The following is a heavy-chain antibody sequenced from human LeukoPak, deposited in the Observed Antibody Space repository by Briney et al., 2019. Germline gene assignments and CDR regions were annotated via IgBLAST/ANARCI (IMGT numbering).Heavy chain of an antibody. CDR1: GFTFSNDW. V-gene: IGHV3-7*01. J-gene: IGHJ4*02. CDR3: ARDHAYRADY. D-gene: IGHD2-2*01. CDR2: INQDESKK. Sequence: GGSLRLSCAASGFTFSNDWMCWVRQAPGKGLEWVANINQDESKKYYADSVKGRFTISRDNAKNSLYLQMSSLTAEDTAIYYCARDHAYRADYWGQGTLVTASS.